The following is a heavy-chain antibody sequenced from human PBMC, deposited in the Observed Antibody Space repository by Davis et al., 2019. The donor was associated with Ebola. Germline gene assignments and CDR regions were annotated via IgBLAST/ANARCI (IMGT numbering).Heavy chain of an antibody. J-gene: IGHJ5*02. CDR2: IYYSGST. V-gene: IGHV4-39*01. Sequence: GSLRLSCTVSGGSISSSSYYWGWIRQPPGKGLEWIGSIYYSGSTHYNPSLKSRVTISVDTSKNQFSLKLSSVTAADTAVYYCARQRWDLFDPWGQGTLVTVSS. CDR1: GGSISSSSYY. CDR3: ARQRWDLFDP. D-gene: IGHD1-26*01.